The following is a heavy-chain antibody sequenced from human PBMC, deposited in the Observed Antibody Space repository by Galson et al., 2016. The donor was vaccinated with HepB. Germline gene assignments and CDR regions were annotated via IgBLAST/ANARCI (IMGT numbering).Heavy chain of an antibody. CDR3: ARDDFWTGPPSASFSFDY. V-gene: IGHV3-30-3*01. CDR2: ISDDGSNK. CDR1: GFIFNNYA. D-gene: IGHD3/OR15-3a*01. Sequence: YLRLSCAASGFIFNNYAMHWVRQAPGKGLEWVAVISDDGSNKYYADSVKGRFTISRDNSKNTLYLQMNSLRAEDTAVFYCARDDFWTGPPSASFSFDYWGQGTLVTVSS. J-gene: IGHJ4*02.